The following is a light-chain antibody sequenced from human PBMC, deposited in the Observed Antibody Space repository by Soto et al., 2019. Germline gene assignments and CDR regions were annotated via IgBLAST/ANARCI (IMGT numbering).Light chain of an antibody. V-gene: IGLV3-21*02. CDR2: DNN. J-gene: IGLJ1*01. CDR3: QVWDGTTDNLYV. Sequence: SYELTQPPSLSVAPGQTARVTCGGNNIGVKSVHWYQQRPGQAPVLVVYDNNDRPSAIPERFSGSNSGNTATLTISRVEAGDEADYYCQVWDGTTDNLYVFGTGTKLTVL. CDR1: NIGVKS.